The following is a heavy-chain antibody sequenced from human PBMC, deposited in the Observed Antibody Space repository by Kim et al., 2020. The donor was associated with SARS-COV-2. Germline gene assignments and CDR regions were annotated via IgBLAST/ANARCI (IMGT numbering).Heavy chain of an antibody. J-gene: IGHJ3*02. CDR1: GGSFSGYY. D-gene: IGHD1-26*01. V-gene: IGHV4-34*01. Sequence: SETLSLTCAVYGGSFSGYYWSWIRQPPGKGLEWIGEINHSGSTNYNPSLKSRVTISVDTSKNQFSLKLSSVTAADTAVYYCARPQAVGYAFDIWGQGTMVTVSS. CDR2: INHSGST. CDR3: ARPQAVGYAFDI.